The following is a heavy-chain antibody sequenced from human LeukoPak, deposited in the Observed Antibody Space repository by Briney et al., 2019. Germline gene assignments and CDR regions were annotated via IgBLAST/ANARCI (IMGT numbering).Heavy chain of an antibody. CDR3: ARIRYCSSTSCYRGYFDY. CDR1: GYSFTSYW. Sequence: GESLKISCKGSGYSFTSYWIGWVRQMPGKGLEWMGIIYPGDSDTRYSPSFQGQGTISADKSISTAYLQWSSLKASDTAMYYCARIRYCSSTSCYRGYFDYWGQGTLVTVSS. CDR2: IYPGDSDT. J-gene: IGHJ4*02. D-gene: IGHD2-2*01. V-gene: IGHV5-51*01.